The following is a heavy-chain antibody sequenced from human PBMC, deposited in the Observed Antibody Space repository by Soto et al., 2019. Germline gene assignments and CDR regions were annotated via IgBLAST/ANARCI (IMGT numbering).Heavy chain of an antibody. Sequence: EVQLVESGGGLVQPGGSLRLSCAASGFTFSSYEMNWVRQAPGKGLEWVSYISSSGSTIYYADSVKGRFTISRDNAKNSLYLQMNSLRAEDTAVYYCARDGGDGYNARGYYYYGMDVWGQGTTVTVSS. V-gene: IGHV3-48*03. D-gene: IGHD5-12*01. CDR3: ARDGGDGYNARGYYYYGMDV. CDR1: GFTFSSYE. CDR2: ISSSGSTI. J-gene: IGHJ6*02.